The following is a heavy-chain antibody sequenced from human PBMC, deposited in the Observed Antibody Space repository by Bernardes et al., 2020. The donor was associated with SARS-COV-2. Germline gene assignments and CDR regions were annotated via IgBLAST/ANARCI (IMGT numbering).Heavy chain of an antibody. CDR3: ARETITAFDY. Sequence: AGSLILSCAASGFPFGHYAMHWIRQAPGKGLQWVTLISYDGSTEYYADSVKGRFTISRDNSKNTLFLQMSSLRDEDTAIYYCARETITAFDYWGQGTLVTVSS. CDR1: GFPFGHYA. CDR2: ISYDGSTE. V-gene: IGHV3-30-3*01. J-gene: IGHJ4*02.